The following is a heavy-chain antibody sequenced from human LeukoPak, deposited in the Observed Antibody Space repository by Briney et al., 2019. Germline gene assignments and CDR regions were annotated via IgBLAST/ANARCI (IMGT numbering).Heavy chain of an antibody. J-gene: IGHJ6*03. V-gene: IGHV1-46*01. D-gene: IGHD2-2*01. Sequence: ASVKVSCKASGYTFTSYDINWVRQATGQGLEWMGIINPSGGSTSYAQKFQGRVTMTRDMSTSTVYMELSSLRSEDTAVYYCARVASPIVPSYMDVWGKGTTVTVSS. CDR3: ARVASPIVPSYMDV. CDR1: GYTFTSYD. CDR2: INPSGGST.